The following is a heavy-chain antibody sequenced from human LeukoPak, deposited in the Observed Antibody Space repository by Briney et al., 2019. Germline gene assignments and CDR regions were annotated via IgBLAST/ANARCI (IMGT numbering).Heavy chain of an antibody. CDR1: GFTFSGYW. CDR2: IKQDGYEK. CDR3: ARDKIVGPTTLDY. V-gene: IGHV3-7*01. Sequence: GGSLRLSCAASGFTFSGYWMSWVRQTPEKGLEWAANIKQDGYEKYYVDSVKGRFTISRDNAKSSLYLQMNSLRADDTAIYYCARDKIVGPTTLDYWGQGTLVTVSS. J-gene: IGHJ4*02. D-gene: IGHD1-26*01.